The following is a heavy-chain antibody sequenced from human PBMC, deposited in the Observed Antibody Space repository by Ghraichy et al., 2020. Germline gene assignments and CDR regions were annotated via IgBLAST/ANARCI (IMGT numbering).Heavy chain of an antibody. J-gene: IGHJ4*02. D-gene: IGHD4-17*01. V-gene: IGHV3-66*02. CDR3: AGRATGDYHLLDY. CDR2: IYRGGST. Sequence: GVLNISCAASGFTVSDKYMSWVRQAPGKGLEWVSVIYRGGSTSYADSVKGRFTISRDSSKNTVFLQMNSLRVEDTAVYYCAGRATGDYHLLDYWGQGTLGTVSS. CDR1: GFTVSDKY.